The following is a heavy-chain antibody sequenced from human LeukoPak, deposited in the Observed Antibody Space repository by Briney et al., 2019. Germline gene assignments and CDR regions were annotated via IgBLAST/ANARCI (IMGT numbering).Heavy chain of an antibody. CDR2: IYYSGST. J-gene: IGHJ5*02. Sequence: SETLSLTCTVSGGSISSGDYYRSWIRQPPGKGLEWIGYIYYSGSTYYNPSLKSRVTISVDTSKNQFSLKLSSVTAADTAVYYCARAIGYCSSTSCYGGWFDPWGQGTLVTVSS. D-gene: IGHD2-2*01. CDR1: GGSISSGDYY. V-gene: IGHV4-30-4*01. CDR3: ARAIGYCSSTSCYGGWFDP.